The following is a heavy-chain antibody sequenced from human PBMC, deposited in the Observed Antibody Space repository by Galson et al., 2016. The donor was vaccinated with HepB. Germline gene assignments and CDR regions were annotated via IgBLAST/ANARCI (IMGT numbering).Heavy chain of an antibody. CDR3: ATVRYNILTGYYKDY. CDR1: NDSITNHY. D-gene: IGHD3-9*01. CDR2: IYYSGAT. J-gene: IGHJ4*02. Sequence: ETLSLTCTVSNDSITNHYWCWIRQPPGKGLEWIVYIYYSGATHYHPALKSRVTISADKSKNQFSLHLNSVTAADTAVYYCATVRYNILTGYYKDYWGQGTLVTVSS. V-gene: IGHV4-59*11.